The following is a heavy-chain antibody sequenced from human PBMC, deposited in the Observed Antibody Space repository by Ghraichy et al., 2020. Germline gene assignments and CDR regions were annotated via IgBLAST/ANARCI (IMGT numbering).Heavy chain of an antibody. Sequence: GESLNISCAASGFTFSSYAMNWVRQAPGKGLEWVSSISTTSNSIYYADSVRGRFTISRDNAKNSLYLQINSLRAEDTAVYYCARGSYGCYEDWGQGTLVTVSS. V-gene: IGHV3-21*01. CDR2: ISTTSNSI. CDR3: ARGSYGCYED. D-gene: IGHD5-18*01. J-gene: IGHJ4*02. CDR1: GFTFSSYA.